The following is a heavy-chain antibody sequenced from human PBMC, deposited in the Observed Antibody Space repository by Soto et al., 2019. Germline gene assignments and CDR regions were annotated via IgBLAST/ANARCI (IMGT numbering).Heavy chain of an antibody. Sequence: SETLSLTCAVYGGSFSGYYWTWIRQPPGKGLEWIGKINHSGSTNYNPSLKSRVTISVDTSKNQFSLKLSSVTAADTAVYYCARSRRGYSYGFLYYYGMDVWGQGTTVTVSS. CDR2: INHSGST. CDR1: GGSFSGYY. V-gene: IGHV4-34*01. J-gene: IGHJ6*02. D-gene: IGHD5-18*01. CDR3: ARSRRGYSYGFLYYYGMDV.